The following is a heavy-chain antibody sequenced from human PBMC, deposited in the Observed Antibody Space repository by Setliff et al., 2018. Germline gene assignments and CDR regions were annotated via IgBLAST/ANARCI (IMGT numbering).Heavy chain of an antibody. CDR1: GFTFTNYW. V-gene: IGHV3-7*04. J-gene: IGHJ6*03. CDR2: IKQDESEK. Sequence: PGGSLRLSCAASGFTFTNYWINWVRQAPGKGLEWVANIKQDESEKHYVGSVKGRFTISRDNARNSVYLQMNSLRAEDAAVYYCAMEAGFWAHYEYYMDVWGKGTTVTVSS. CDR3: AMEAGFWAHYEYYMDV. D-gene: IGHD3-22*01.